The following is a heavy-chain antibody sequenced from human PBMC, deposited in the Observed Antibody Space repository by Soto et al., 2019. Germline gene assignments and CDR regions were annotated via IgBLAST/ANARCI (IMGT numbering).Heavy chain of an antibody. Sequence: QLQLQESGSGLVKPSQTLSLTCAVSGASISSGGSSWSWIRQAPGTGLEWIGYIYHSGITNYNPSLKSRVTISVDKSQNQFSLSLSFVTAAATAVYYCARGLAVRGSYGLDVWGQGTTVTVSS. J-gene: IGHJ6*02. CDR3: ARGLAVRGSYGLDV. CDR1: GASISSGGSS. CDR2: IYHSGIT. V-gene: IGHV4-30-2*01. D-gene: IGHD3-10*01.